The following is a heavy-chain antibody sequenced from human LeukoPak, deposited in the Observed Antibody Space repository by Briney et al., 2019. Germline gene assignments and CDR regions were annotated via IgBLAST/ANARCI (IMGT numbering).Heavy chain of an antibody. J-gene: IGHJ4*02. D-gene: IGHD6-19*01. CDR1: GFIFSSYD. V-gene: IGHV3-33*08. CDR2: IWYDGSKK. CDR3: ARYNSGYLDY. Sequence: GGSLRLSCAASGFIFSSYDMHWVRQAPGKGLEWVAVIWYDGSKKYHADSVKGRFTISRDNSKNTLYMQMNSLRAEDTAVYYCARYNSGYLDYWGPGNVVTVSS.